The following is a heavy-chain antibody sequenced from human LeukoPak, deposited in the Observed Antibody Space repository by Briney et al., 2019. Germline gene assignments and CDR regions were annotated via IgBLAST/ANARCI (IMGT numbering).Heavy chain of an antibody. D-gene: IGHD1-14*01. CDR1: GFSFSTYY. CDR3: VRENHGSFDY. J-gene: IGHJ4*02. CDR2: ISSSSTYI. V-gene: IGHV3-21*01. Sequence: GGSLRLSCAASGFSFSTYYVNCVRQAPGKGLEWVSCISSSSTYIYYSDSVRGRFAISRDNAKNSLYLQMNSLRAEDTAVYYCVRENHGSFDYWGQGSLVTVSS.